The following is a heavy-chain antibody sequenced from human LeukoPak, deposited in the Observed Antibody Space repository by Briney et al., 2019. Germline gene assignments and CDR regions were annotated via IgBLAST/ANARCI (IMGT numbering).Heavy chain of an antibody. D-gene: IGHD1-1*01. J-gene: IGHJ4*02. CDR3: ATGLYNWKFVGYGLFDY. Sequence: RSGGSLRLSCAASGFTFSTYNMNWVRQAPGKGLEWVSSITSSSSYTFYADSVKGRFTISRDNAKNTLYLQMNSLRAEDTAVYYCATGLYNWKFVGYGLFDYWGQGTLVTVSS. CDR1: GFTFSTYN. CDR2: ITSSSSYT. V-gene: IGHV3-21*01.